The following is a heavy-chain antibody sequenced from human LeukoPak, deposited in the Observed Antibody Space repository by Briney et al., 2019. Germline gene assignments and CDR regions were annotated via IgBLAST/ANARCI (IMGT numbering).Heavy chain of an antibody. V-gene: IGHV3-21*01. D-gene: IGHD5/OR15-5a*01. CDR2: ISGSSYYI. J-gene: IGHJ4*02. CDR3: ARDSVESTTRCIDY. Sequence: GGSLRLSCSASGFTFSSNSMNWVRQAPGKGLEWVSSISGSSYYIYYADSMKGRITISRDNAKNSLYLQMTSLTAEDTAVYYCARDSVESTTRCIDYWGQGTLVTVSS. CDR1: GFTFSSNS.